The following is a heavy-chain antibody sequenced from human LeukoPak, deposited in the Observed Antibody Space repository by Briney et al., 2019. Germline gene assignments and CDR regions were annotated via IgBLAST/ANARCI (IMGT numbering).Heavy chain of an antibody. CDR1: GFTFSQSG. D-gene: IGHD3-22*01. V-gene: IGHV3-30*02. Sequence: GGSLRLSCAASGFTFSQSGMHWVRQAPGKGLEWMAFIEYDGSDKYFADSVKGRFTISRDNSKNMLYLQMNSLRAEDTALYYCAKDLHSSASCYWGQGALVTVSS. J-gene: IGHJ4*02. CDR3: AKDLHSSASCY. CDR2: IEYDGSDK.